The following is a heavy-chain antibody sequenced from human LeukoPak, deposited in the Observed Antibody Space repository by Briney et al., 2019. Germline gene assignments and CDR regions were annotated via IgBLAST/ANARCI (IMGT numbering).Heavy chain of an antibody. J-gene: IGHJ6*03. CDR2: IYYTGST. V-gene: IGHV4-59*01. D-gene: IGHD3-22*01. CDR3: ARSTYYYDSSGYSYYQYYYMDV. Sequence: PSETLSLTCTVSGGSISSYYWSWIRQPPGKGLEWIGYIYYTGSTNYNPSLKSRVTISVDTSKNQFSLKLNSVTAADTAVYYCARSTYYYDSSGYSYYQYYYMDVWGKGTTVTVSS. CDR1: GGSISSYY.